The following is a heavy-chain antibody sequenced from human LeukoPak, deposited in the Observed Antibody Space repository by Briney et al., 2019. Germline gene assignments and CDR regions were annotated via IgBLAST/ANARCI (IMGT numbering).Heavy chain of an antibody. CDR1: GYTLTELS. J-gene: IGHJ4*02. V-gene: IGHV1-24*01. CDR2: FDPEDGET. D-gene: IGHD2-21*02. Sequence: GASVKVSCKVSGYTLTELSMRWVRQAPGKGLEWMGGFDPEDGETIYAQKFQGRVTMTEDTSTDTAYMELSSLRSEDTAVYYCATDKAYCGGDCYRDYWGQGTLVTVSS. CDR3: ATDKAYCGGDCYRDY.